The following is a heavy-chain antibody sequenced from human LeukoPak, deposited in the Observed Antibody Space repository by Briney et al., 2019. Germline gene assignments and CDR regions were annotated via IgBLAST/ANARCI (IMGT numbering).Heavy chain of an antibody. Sequence: PSETPSLTCAVYGGSLSDYYWGWIRQPPGKGLEWIGSIYYSGSTYYNPSLKSRVTISVDTSKNQFSLKLSSVTAADTAVYYCARDDAIAAAGTGYWGQGTLVTVSS. J-gene: IGHJ4*02. V-gene: IGHV4-39*07. CDR1: GGSLSDYY. CDR2: IYYSGST. CDR3: ARDDAIAAAGTGY. D-gene: IGHD6-13*01.